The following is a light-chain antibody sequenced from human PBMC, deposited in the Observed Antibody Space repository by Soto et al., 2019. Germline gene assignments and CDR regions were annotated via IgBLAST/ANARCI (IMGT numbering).Light chain of an antibody. Sequence: QSVLTQPASVSGSPGQSITISCTGTSSDVGGYKYVSWYQQLPGKAPKLMIYEVSNRPSGVSNRFSGSKSGNTASLTVSGLQPEDEADYNCSSYTSSTILPVVFGGGTKVTVL. CDR1: SSDVGGYKY. V-gene: IGLV2-14*01. CDR2: EVS. J-gene: IGLJ2*01. CDR3: SSYTSSTILPVV.